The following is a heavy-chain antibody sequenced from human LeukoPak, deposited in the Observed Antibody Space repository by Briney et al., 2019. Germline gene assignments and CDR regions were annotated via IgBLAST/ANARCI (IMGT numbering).Heavy chain of an antibody. Sequence: GGSLRLSCAASGFTFSSYAMSWVRQAPGKGLEWVSGISDSGGGAYSADSVKGRFTISRDNSWKTLSLQMNSLRVEDTAVYYCARGQTSTTRHFDYWGQGTVVTVSS. CDR2: ISDSGGGA. J-gene: IGHJ4*02. V-gene: IGHV3-23*01. CDR1: GFTFSSYA. CDR3: ARGQTSTTRHFDY. D-gene: IGHD1-1*01.